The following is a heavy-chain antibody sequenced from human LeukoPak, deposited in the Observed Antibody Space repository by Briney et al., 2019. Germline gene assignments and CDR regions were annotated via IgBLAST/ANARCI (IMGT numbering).Heavy chain of an antibody. CDR1: GFTFSSYE. D-gene: IGHD6-19*01. J-gene: IGHJ4*02. CDR2: ISSSGSTI. Sequence: GGSLRLSCAASGFTFSSYEMNWVRQAPGKGLEWVSYISSSGSTIYYADSVKGRFIISRDNAKNSLYLQMNSLRAEDTAVYYCARETPDSSGWDWGQGTLVTVSS. CDR3: ARETPDSSGWD. V-gene: IGHV3-48*03.